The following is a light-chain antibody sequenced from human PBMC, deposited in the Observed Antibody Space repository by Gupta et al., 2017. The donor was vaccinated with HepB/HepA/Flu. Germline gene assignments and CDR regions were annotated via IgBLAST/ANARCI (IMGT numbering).Light chain of an antibody. V-gene: IGKV1-39*01. CDR2: NAA. CDR3: QQTFTTPTWT. J-gene: IGKJ1*01. Sequence: DIQMTQSPSSLSASVGDRVTITCRAGRTISNYLNWYQEKPGRAPKLLIYNAARLYVGVPSRLSGSGSGTDFTLTISSLQPDDFETYECQQTFTTPTWTFGQGTTVEI. CDR1: RTISNY.